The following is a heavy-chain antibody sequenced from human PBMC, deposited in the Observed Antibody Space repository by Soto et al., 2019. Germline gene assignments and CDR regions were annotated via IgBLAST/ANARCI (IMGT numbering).Heavy chain of an antibody. CDR3: ARVSSSIVVVPDYGMDV. CDR1: GYTFISHG. D-gene: IGHD2-15*01. J-gene: IGHJ6*02. V-gene: IGHV1-18*04. CDR2: ISGKNGNT. Sequence: QVQLVQSGVEVKKPGASVKVSCKASGYTFISHGISWVRQAPGQGLEWMGWISGKNGNTNYAQKLQGMVTLTPDTSTSTSYMELRSLRSDDTAVYYCARVSSSIVVVPDYGMDVWGQGTTVTVSS.